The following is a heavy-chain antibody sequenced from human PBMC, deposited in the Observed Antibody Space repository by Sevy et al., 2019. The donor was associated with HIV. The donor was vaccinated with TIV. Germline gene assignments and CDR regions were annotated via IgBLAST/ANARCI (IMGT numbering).Heavy chain of an antibody. CDR2: IIPILGIA. CDR3: ASDQSGGSYYDFGY. J-gene: IGHJ4*02. V-gene: IGHV1-69*04. D-gene: IGHD1-26*01. Sequence: ASVKVSCKASGGTFSSYAISWVRQATGQGLEWMGRIIPILGIANYAQKFQGRVTITADKSTSTAYMELSSLRSEDTAVYYCASDQSGGSYYDFGYWGQGTLVTVSS. CDR1: GGTFSSYA.